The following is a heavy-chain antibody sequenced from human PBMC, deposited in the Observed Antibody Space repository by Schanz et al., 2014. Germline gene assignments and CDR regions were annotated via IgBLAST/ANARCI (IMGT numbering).Heavy chain of an antibody. V-gene: IGHV3-23*04. CDR1: GFTFNNYD. D-gene: IGHD3-9*01. CDR3: ARGTGTFDS. CDR2: ISGGGGSA. Sequence: EVQLVESGGGLVQPGGSLRLSCAASGFTFNNYDMNWVRLVPGKGLECVSGISGGGGSAYYADSVKGRFTISRDNSKNTLYLQMNNLRAEDTAVYYCARGTGTFDSWGQGTLVTVSS. J-gene: IGHJ4*02.